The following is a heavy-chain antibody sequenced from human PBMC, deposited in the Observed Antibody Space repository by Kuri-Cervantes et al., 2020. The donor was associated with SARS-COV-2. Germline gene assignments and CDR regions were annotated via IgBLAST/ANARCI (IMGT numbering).Heavy chain of an antibody. V-gene: IGHV2-70*11. D-gene: IGHD4-11*01. J-gene: IGHJ4*02. CDR2: IDWDDDK. CDR3: VRIRAATVIAYY. Sequence: SGPTLVKPTQTLTLTCTFSGFSLTTSGMCVAWIRQPPGKALEWLARIDWDDDKYYKTSLNTRLSISKGTSKDQVVLTMTNMDPVDTATYYCVRIRAATVIAYYWGQGTLVTVSS. CDR1: GFSLTTSGMC.